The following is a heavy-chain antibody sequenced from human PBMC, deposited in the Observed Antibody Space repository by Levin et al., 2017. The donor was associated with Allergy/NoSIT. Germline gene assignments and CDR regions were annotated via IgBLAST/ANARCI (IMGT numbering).Heavy chain of an antibody. Sequence: GESLKISCAASGFTFSTYWMSWVRQAPGKGLEWVASIKQDGSEKYYVDSVKGRFAISRDNAQNSLYLQMNSLTADDTAVYYCARGETEAWGLFDYWGQGTLVTVSS. CDR1: GFTFSTYW. CDR2: IKQDGSEK. CDR3: ARGETEAWGLFDY. D-gene: IGHD3-16*01. V-gene: IGHV3-7*04. J-gene: IGHJ4*02.